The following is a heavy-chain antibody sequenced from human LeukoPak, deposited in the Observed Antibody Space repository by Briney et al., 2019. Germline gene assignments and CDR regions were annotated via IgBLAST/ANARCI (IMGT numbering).Heavy chain of an antibody. V-gene: IGHV4-34*01. CDR1: GGSFSGDY. D-gene: IGHD2-2*01. CDR3: ARLKCSSTSCFYYYYMDV. CDR2: INHSGRT. J-gene: IGHJ6*03. Sequence: SETLSLTCAVYGGSFSGDYWSWIRQPPRKGLEWIGEINHSGRTNYKPSLKSRVTISVDTSKNQFSLKLNSVTAADTAVYYCARLKCSSTSCFYYYYMDVWGKGTTVTISS.